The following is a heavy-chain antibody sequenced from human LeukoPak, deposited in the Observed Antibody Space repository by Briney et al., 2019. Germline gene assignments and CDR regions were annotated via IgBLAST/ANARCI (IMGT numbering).Heavy chain of an antibody. CDR1: GYKFTGYY. Sequence: ASVKVSCKASGYKFTGYYMHWVRQAPGQGLEWMGWINPNSGDSHHAQKFQGRVTMTRDTSIRTAYMELSRLRSDDTAVYYCAREIGGILVFDYWGQGTLVTVSS. J-gene: IGHJ4*02. CDR2: INPNSGDS. D-gene: IGHD5-18*01. V-gene: IGHV1-2*02. CDR3: AREIGGILVFDY.